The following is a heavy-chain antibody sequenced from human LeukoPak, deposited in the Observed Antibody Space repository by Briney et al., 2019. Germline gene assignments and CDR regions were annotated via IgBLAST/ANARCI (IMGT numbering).Heavy chain of an antibody. CDR3: AKWGDYDILTGYYDSDY. Sequence: GGSLRLSCAASGFTFSSYAMHWVRQAPGKGLEWVAVISYDGSNKYYADSVKGRFTISRDNSKNTLYLQMNSLRAEDTAVHYCAKWGDYDILTGYYDSDYWGHGTLVTVSS. CDR2: ISYDGSNK. D-gene: IGHD3-9*01. V-gene: IGHV3-30-3*02. J-gene: IGHJ4*01. CDR1: GFTFSSYA.